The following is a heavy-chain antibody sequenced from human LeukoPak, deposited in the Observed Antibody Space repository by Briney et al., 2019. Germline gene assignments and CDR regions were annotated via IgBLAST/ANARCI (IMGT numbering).Heavy chain of an antibody. CDR3: ARDGVASGSYFYYYYMDV. Sequence: ASVKVSCKASGYTFTNYCMHRVRQAPGQGLEWMGIINPSGGSTTYAQKFQGRVTMTRDMSTSTVYMELSSLRSEDTAVYYCARDGVASGSYFYYYYMDVWGKGTTVTVSS. D-gene: IGHD1-26*01. CDR2: INPSGGST. J-gene: IGHJ6*03. V-gene: IGHV1-46*01. CDR1: GYTFTNYC.